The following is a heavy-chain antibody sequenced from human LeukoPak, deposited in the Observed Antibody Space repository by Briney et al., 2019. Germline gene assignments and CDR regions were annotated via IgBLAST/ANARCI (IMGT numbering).Heavy chain of an antibody. J-gene: IGHJ4*02. V-gene: IGHV3-30*03. CDR1: GFTFSSYG. D-gene: IGHD5-18*01. CDR3: AMGLGYDGWDYSDY. Sequence: GGSLRLSCAASGFTFSSYGMHWVRQAPGKGLEWVAVISYDGSNKYYADSVKGRFTISRDNSKNTLYLQMNSLRAEDTAVYYCAMGLGYDGWDYSDYWGQGTLVTVSS. CDR2: ISYDGSNK.